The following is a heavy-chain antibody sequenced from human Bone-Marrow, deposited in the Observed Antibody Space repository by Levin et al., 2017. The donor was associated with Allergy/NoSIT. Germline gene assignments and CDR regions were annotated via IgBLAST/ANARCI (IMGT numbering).Heavy chain of an antibody. Sequence: GGSLRLSCAASGFTFSSYGMHWVRQAPGKGLEWVAVISYDGSNKYYADSVKGRFTISRDNSKNTLYLQMNSLRAEDTAVYYCAKGFMWSVDTAMDFDYWGQGTLVTVSS. CDR3: AKGFMWSVDTAMDFDY. V-gene: IGHV3-30*18. CDR2: ISYDGSNK. CDR1: GFTFSSYG. J-gene: IGHJ4*02. D-gene: IGHD5-18*01.